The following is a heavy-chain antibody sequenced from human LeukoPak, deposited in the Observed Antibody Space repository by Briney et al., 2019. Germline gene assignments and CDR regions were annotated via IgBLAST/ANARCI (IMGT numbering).Heavy chain of an antibody. CDR2: ISGSGYST. D-gene: IGHD1-26*01. CDR1: GFTFSHYG. CDR3: ARAFGAFPFDY. V-gene: IGHV3-23*01. Sequence: GGSLRLSCAASGFTFSHYGMSWVRQAPGKGLEWVSAISGSGYSTYYADSVKGRFTISRDNAKNSLYLQMNSLRAEDTAVYYCARAFGAFPFDYWGQGTLVTVSS. J-gene: IGHJ4*02.